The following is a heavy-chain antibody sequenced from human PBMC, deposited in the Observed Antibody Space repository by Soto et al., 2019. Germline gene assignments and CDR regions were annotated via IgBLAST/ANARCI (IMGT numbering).Heavy chain of an antibody. J-gene: IGHJ6*02. CDR1: GFTFSSYA. Sequence: EVQLLESGGGLVQPGGSLRLSCAASGFTFSSYAMSWVRQAPGKGLEWVSAISGSGGSTYYAYSVKGRFTISRDNSKNTLYLQMNSLRAEDTAVYYCSADPYYYYGMDVWGQGTAVTVSS. V-gene: IGHV3-23*01. CDR2: ISGSGGST. D-gene: IGHD2-2*01. CDR3: SADPYYYYGMDV.